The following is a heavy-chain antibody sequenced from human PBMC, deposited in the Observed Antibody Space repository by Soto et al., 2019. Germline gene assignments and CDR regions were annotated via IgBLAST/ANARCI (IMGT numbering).Heavy chain of an antibody. CDR2: ISSNGVST. CDR1: GFSFSSYA. Sequence: GGSLRLSCSASGFSFSSYAMHWVRQAPGKGLQYVSSISSNGVSTYYPDSVKGRFTISRDNSKNTLYLQMGSLRAEDTAVYYCGKDRWVDYWGQGPLVTVSS. D-gene: IGHD1-26*01. V-gene: IGHV3-64D*06. CDR3: GKDRWVDY. J-gene: IGHJ4*02.